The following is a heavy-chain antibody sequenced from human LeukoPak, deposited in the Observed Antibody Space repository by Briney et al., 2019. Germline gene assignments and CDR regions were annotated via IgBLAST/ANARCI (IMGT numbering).Heavy chain of an antibody. Sequence: PSETLSLTCAVSGGSISSSNWWSWIRQPPGKGLEWIGYIYYSGSTNYNPSLKSRVTISVDTSKNQFSLKLSSVTAADTAVYYCARGGSSWSPYFDYWGQGTLVTVSS. V-gene: IGHV4-61*01. CDR3: ARGGSSWSPYFDY. J-gene: IGHJ4*02. CDR1: GGSISSSNW. D-gene: IGHD6-13*01. CDR2: IYYSGST.